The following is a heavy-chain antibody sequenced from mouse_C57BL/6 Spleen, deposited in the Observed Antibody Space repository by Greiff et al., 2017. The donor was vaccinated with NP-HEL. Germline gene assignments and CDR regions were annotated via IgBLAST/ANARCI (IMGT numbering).Heavy chain of an antibody. CDR2: IYPGDGDT. D-gene: IGHD1-1*01. V-gene: IGHV1-80*01. J-gene: IGHJ2*01. CDR3: ARGGTTTLLDY. CDR1: GYAFSSYW. Sequence: QVQLKQSGAELVKPGASVKISCKASGYAFSSYWMNWVKPRPGKGLEWIGQIYPGDGDTTYNGKFKGKATLTADKSSSTAYMQLSSLTSEDSAVYFCARGGTTTLLDYWGQGTTLTVSA.